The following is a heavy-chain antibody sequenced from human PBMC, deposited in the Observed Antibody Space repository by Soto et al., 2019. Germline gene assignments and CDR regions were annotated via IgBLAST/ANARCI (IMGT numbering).Heavy chain of an antibody. CDR1: GITFSNAW. V-gene: IGHV3-30-3*01. CDR3: ARRQWSYFDS. J-gene: IGHJ4*02. Sequence: PGGSLRLSCAASGITFSNAWMTWVRQAPGKGLEWVAVTSNDGVNKYYANSVKGRFTISRDKNTLYLQMNSLRAEDTAVYYCARRQWSYFDSWGQGTLVTVSS. D-gene: IGHD2-15*01. CDR2: TSNDGVNK.